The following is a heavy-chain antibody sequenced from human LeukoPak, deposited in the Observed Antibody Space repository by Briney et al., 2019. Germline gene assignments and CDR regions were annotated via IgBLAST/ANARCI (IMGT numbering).Heavy chain of an antibody. D-gene: IGHD5-18*01. V-gene: IGHV4-61*05. CDR3: ARHGYGYGYGYFDY. J-gene: IGHJ4*02. CDR1: GFSLSTSGVG. CDR2: VYYSGST. Sequence: SGPTLVKPTQTLTLTCTVSGFSLSTSGVGVGWIRQPPGKGLEWIGFVYYSGSTNYNPSLTSRVTISVDTSKNQFSLKLRSVTAADTAVYYCARHGYGYGYGYFDYWGQGTLVTVSS.